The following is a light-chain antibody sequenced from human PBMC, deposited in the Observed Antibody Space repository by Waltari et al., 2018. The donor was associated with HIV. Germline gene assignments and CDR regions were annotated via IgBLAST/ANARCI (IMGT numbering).Light chain of an antibody. CDR1: SSDTGGYNY. CDR3: SSYTSSSTWV. J-gene: IGLJ3*02. CDR2: DVT. Sequence: QSALTQPASVSGSPGQSITLSCPGPSSDTGGYNYVSWYQQHPGKAPKLMIYDVTNRPSGVSNRFSGSKSGNTASLTISGLQVEDEADYYCSSYTSSSTWVFGGGTKLTVL. V-gene: IGLV2-14*03.